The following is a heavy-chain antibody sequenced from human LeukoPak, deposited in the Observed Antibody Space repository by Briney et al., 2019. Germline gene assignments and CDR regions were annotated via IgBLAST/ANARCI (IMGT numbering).Heavy chain of an antibody. CDR2: IYYNGNT. D-gene: IGHD3-10*01. Sequence: PSETLSLTCTVSGGSISSHYWSWIRQPPGKGLEWIGYIYYNGNTNYNPSLKSRLTISVDTSRNQFSLKLSSVTAADTAVYHCARDNADTYYYGSGSYKTYYFDYWGQGTLVTVSS. CDR1: GGSISSHY. J-gene: IGHJ4*02. V-gene: IGHV4-59*11. CDR3: ARDNADTYYYGSGSYKTYYFDY.